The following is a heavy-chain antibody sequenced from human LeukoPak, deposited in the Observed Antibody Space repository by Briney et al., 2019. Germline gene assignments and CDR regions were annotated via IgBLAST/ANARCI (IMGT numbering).Heavy chain of an antibody. CDR1: GGSISSDY. Sequence: PSETLSLTCTVSGGSISSDYWTWIRQPPGKGLEWIGHIFYTGSSNYNPSLKSRVTISLDRSNNHLSMRLTSVTAADTTVYFCARAPRAYCSTTGSCFQDYWGQGTLVTVSS. CDR3: ARAPRAYCSTTGSCFQDY. J-gene: IGHJ4*02. D-gene: IGHD2-2*01. V-gene: IGHV4-59*01. CDR2: IFYTGSS.